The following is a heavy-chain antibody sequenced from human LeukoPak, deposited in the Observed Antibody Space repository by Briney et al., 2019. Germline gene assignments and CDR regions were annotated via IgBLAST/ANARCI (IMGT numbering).Heavy chain of an antibody. D-gene: IGHD5-18*01. CDR1: GFTFSSYG. V-gene: IGHV3-30*18. CDR2: ISYDGSNK. J-gene: IGHJ4*02. CDR3: AKDISEHTYGPRDPFDY. Sequence: GGSLRLSCAASGFTFSSYGMHWVRQAPGKGLEWVAVISYDGSNKYYADSVKGRFTISRDNSKNTLYLQMNSLRAEDTALYYCAKDISEHTYGPRDPFDYWGQGTLVTVSS.